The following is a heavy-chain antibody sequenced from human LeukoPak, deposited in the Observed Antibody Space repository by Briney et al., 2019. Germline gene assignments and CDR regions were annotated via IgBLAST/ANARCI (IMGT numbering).Heavy chain of an antibody. CDR1: GGSISSGGYY. CDR3: ASTLSIAARPRDY. Sequence: SQTLSLTCTVSGGSISSGGYYWSWIWQPPGKGLEWIGYIYHSGSTYYNPSLKSRVTISVDRSKNQFSLKLSPVTAADTAVYYCASTLSIAARPRDYWGQGTLVTVSS. V-gene: IGHV4-30-2*01. D-gene: IGHD6-6*01. CDR2: IYHSGST. J-gene: IGHJ4*02.